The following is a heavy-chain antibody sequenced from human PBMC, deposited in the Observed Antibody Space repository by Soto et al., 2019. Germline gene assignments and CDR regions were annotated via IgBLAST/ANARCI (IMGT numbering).Heavy chain of an antibody. CDR3: ARELSGLGACDI. CDR1: GFTFSSYA. V-gene: IGHV3-30*04. CDR2: ISYDGSNK. J-gene: IGHJ3*02. D-gene: IGHD7-27*01. Sequence: GGSLRLSCAASGFTFSSYAMHWVRQAPGKGLEWVAVISYDGSNKYYADSVKGRFTISRDNSKNTLYLQMNSLRAEDTAVYFCARELSGLGACDIWGQGTMVTVSS.